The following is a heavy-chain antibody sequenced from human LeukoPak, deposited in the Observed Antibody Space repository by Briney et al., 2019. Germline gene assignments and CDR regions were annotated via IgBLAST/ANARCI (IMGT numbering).Heavy chain of an antibody. CDR3: AKDIRLYLIAAAGGSALDY. CDR1: GFTFSSYG. V-gene: IGHV3-30*02. D-gene: IGHD6-13*01. J-gene: IGHJ4*02. CDR2: IRYDGSNK. Sequence: PGGSLRLSCAASGFTFSSYGMHWVRQAPGKGLEWVAFIRYDGSNKYYADSVKGRFTISRDNSKNTLYLQMNSLRAEDTAVYYCAKDIRLYLIAAAGGSALDYWGQGTLVNVSS.